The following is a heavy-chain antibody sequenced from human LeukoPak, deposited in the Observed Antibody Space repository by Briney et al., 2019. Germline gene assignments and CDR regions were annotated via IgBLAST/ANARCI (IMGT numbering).Heavy chain of an antibody. Sequence: GGSLRLSCAASGFTFSSYAMSWVRQAPGKGLEWVSAIYSSGGSTYYADSVKGRFTISRDNSKNTMYLQINSLRAEDTATYSCAKASIPMIVVIIPSPVGYFAFWGQGTLVTVSS. J-gene: IGHJ4*02. D-gene: IGHD3-22*01. CDR2: IYSSGGST. CDR3: AKASIPMIVVIIPSPVGYFAF. CDR1: GFTFSSYA. V-gene: IGHV3-23*01.